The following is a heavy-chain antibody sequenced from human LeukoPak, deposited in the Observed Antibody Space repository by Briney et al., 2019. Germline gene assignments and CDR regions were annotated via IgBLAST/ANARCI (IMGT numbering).Heavy chain of an antibody. Sequence: ASVKVSCKASGYTFTSYYMHWVRQAPGQGLEWMGIINPSGGSTSYAQKFQGRVTMTRDMSTSTAYMELSSLRSEDTAVYYCARDRGGGLRFLEWLSPGRYYMDVWGKGTTVTVSS. V-gene: IGHV1-46*01. CDR1: GYTFTSYY. D-gene: IGHD3-3*01. J-gene: IGHJ6*03. CDR2: INPSGGST. CDR3: ARDRGGGLRFLEWLSPGRYYMDV.